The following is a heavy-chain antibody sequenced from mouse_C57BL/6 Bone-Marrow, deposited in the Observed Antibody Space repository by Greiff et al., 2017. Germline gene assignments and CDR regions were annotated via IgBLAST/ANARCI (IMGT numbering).Heavy chain of an antibody. D-gene: IGHD1-1*01. V-gene: IGHV1-55*01. CDR1: GYTFTSYW. CDR3: AKDYGSSSPFDY. Sequence: QVQLQQPGAELVKPGASVKMSCKASGYTFTSYWLTWVKQRPGQGLEWIGDIYPGSGSTNYNEKFKSKATLTVDTSSSTAYMQLSSLTSEDSAVYYCAKDYGSSSPFDYWGQGTTLTVSS. J-gene: IGHJ2*01. CDR2: IYPGSGST.